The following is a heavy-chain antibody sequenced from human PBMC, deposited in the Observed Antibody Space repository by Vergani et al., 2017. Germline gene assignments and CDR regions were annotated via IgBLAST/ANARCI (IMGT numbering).Heavy chain of an antibody. Sequence: QVHLQEAGPGLVKPSETLSLTCTVSGGSISSSSYYWGWIRQPPGKGLEWIGSMDYNGRAYYTPSLRRRVAISIDTSKMQFSLKLYSLTAADTAIYYCARHVTQDYYNDSDYFDYWGLGTLVTVSS. CDR3: ARHVTQDYYNDSDYFDY. CDR2: MDYNGRA. V-gene: IGHV4-39*01. J-gene: IGHJ4*02. CDR1: GGSISSSSYY. D-gene: IGHD3-22*01.